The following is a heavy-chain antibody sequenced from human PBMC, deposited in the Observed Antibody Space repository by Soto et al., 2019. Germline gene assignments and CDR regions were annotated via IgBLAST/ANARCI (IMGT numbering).Heavy chain of an antibody. CDR3: ARGGISHWAYFYYMDV. V-gene: IGHV4-34*01. D-gene: IGHD2-21*01. J-gene: IGHJ6*03. CDR2: INHLGSI. Sequence: SETLSLTCVVSGGSLSECFWSWIRQPPGMALEWIGEINHLGSINYNPSLKSRVTMSVDTSKNQFSLTLNSVTAADTATYYCARGGISHWAYFYYMDVWDRGTTVTVSS. CDR1: GGSLSECF.